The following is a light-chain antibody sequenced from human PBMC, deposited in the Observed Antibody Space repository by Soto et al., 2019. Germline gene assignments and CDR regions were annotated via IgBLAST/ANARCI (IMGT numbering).Light chain of an antibody. CDR2: QAS. CDR3: QQYNSWPLT. J-gene: IGKJ4*01. Sequence: DIQMTQSPSTLSASVGDRVTITCRASQSISSWLAWYQQKPGQAPKLLIYQASSLEGGVPSRFSGSGSGTEFTLTISSLQPDDFATYYCQQYNSWPLTFGGGTKVEIK. CDR1: QSISSW. V-gene: IGKV1-5*03.